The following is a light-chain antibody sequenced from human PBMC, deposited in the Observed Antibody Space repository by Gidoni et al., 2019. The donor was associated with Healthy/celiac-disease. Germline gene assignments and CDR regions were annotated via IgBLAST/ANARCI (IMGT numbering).Light chain of an antibody. J-gene: IGKJ3*01. CDR2: LGS. V-gene: IGKV2-28*01. CDR1: QSLLHSNGYNY. CDR3: MQALQTPLT. Sequence: DIVMTQSPLSLPVTPGEPASISCRSSQSLLHSNGYNYLDWYRQKPGQSPQLLIYLGSNRASGVPDRFSGSGSGTDFTLKISRVEAEDVGVYYCMQALQTPLTFGPGTKVDFK.